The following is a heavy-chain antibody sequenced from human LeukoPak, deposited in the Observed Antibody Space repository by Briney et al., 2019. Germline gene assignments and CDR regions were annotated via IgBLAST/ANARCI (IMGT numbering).Heavy chain of an antibody. D-gene: IGHD3-10*01. Sequence: SETLSLACTASGASVSTYYWSWIRQPPGKGLEWIGHMHSSGSTYYNPALKSRVTMSMDTSKNQFSLRLSSVTAADTAVYYCARVKDASGPYLDYWGQGNLVTVSS. J-gene: IGHJ4*02. CDR2: MHSSGST. CDR3: ARVKDASGPYLDY. V-gene: IGHV4-59*02. CDR1: GASVSTYY.